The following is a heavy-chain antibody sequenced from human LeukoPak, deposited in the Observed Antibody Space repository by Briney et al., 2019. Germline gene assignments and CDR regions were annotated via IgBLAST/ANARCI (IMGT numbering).Heavy chain of an antibody. J-gene: IGHJ4*02. Sequence: SETLSLTCAVSGGSISSGGYSWSWIRQPPGKGLEWIGYIYHSGSTYYNPSLKSRVTISVDRSKNQFSLKLSSVTAADTAVYYCARSDRAYGDYSGFDYWGQGTLVTVSS. CDR3: ARSDRAYGDYSGFDY. D-gene: IGHD4-17*01. CDR2: IYHSGST. V-gene: IGHV4-30-2*01. CDR1: GGSISSGGYS.